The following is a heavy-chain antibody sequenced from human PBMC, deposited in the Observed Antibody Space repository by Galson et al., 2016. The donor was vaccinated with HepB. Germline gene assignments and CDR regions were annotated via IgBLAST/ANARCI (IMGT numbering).Heavy chain of an antibody. CDR1: AYTVTKFY. V-gene: IGHV1-46*01. CDR3: VYSTAHFDL. D-gene: IGHD2-21*01. Sequence: SVKVSCKASAYTVTKFYLHWVRQAPGQGLEWVGVIGPSTGGTVSAQQFQDRVTMTTDLSTGTVYMEVNSLRSEDTALYYCVYSTAHFDLWGRGTLVTVSS. J-gene: IGHJ2*01. CDR2: IGPSTGGT.